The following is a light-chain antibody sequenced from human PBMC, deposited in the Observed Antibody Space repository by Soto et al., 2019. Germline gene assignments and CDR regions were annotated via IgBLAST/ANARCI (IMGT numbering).Light chain of an antibody. Sequence: EIVLTQSPCTLSLSPGERATLSCRASQSVSSSYLAWYQQKPGQAPRLLIYGASSRATGIPDRFSGSGSGTDFTLTISRLEPEDFAVYYCQQYDNWPWTFGQGTKVDIK. J-gene: IGKJ1*01. CDR3: QQYDNWPWT. V-gene: IGKV3-20*01. CDR1: QSVSSSY. CDR2: GAS.